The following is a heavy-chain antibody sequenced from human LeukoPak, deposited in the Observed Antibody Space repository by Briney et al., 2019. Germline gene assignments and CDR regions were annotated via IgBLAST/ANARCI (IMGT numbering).Heavy chain of an antibody. J-gene: IGHJ4*02. Sequence: GESLRLSCSASGLPVSNYWVRSVRRAPGRGAGREGNIMQDGSEQTYVDSVKGRFTISRDNAKISLYLHMNSLRAEDTAVYYCARVQGSSGPGIFDYWGQATLVTVSS. CDR1: GLPVSNYW. CDR3: ARVQGSSGPGIFDY. D-gene: IGHD6-19*01. V-gene: IGHV3-7*01. CDR2: IMQDGSEQ.